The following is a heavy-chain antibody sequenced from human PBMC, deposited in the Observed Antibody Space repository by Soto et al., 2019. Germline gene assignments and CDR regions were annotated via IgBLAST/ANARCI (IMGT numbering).Heavy chain of an antibody. J-gene: IGHJ6*02. CDR1: GFTSSTHY. V-gene: IGHV3-7*03. D-gene: IGHD3-9*01. Sequence: PGGSLRLSCAASGFTSSTHYMTWVRQAPGKGLEWVANINQDGSGKYYAGSVKGRFTISRDNAKNSLYLQMNSLTAEDTAVYYCARWDFDILAGYYIDVPGQGTTVPVS. CDR3: ARWDFDILAGYYIDV. CDR2: INQDGSGK.